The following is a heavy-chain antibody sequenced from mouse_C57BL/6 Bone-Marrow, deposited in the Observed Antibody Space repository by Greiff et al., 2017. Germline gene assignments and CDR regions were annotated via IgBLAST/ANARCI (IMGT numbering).Heavy chain of an antibody. CDR3: AREGNGSSFWYFDV. Sequence: ESGPGLVKPSQPVFLTCTVTGISITTGNYRWSWIRQFPGNKLEWIGYIYYSGTITYNPSLTSRTTITRDTPKNQFFLEMNSLTAEDTATYYCAREGNGSSFWYFDVWGTGTTVTVSS. V-gene: IGHV3-5*01. CDR2: IYYSGTI. J-gene: IGHJ1*03. CDR1: GISITTGNYR. D-gene: IGHD1-1*01.